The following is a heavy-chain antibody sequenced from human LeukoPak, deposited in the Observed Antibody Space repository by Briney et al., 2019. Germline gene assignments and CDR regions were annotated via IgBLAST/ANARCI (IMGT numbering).Heavy chain of an antibody. V-gene: IGHV4-59*03. CDR1: GDSTSNFY. Sequence: SETLSLTCTVSGDSTSNFYWNWIRQSPGKGLEWIGNIHYSGSSVYNPSLKSRGTISIDTSRRQFFLKLNSVTAADTAVYFCALAPNSNWFDFWGPGILVTVSS. CDR2: IHYSGSS. D-gene: IGHD2-8*01. CDR3: ALAPNSNWFDF. J-gene: IGHJ5*01.